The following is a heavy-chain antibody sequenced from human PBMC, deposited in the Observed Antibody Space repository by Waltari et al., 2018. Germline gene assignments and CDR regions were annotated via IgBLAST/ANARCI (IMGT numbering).Heavy chain of an antibody. Sequence: EVQLLESGGGLVQPGGSLRLSCAASGFTFSSYAMSWVRQAQGKGLEWVSAISGSGGSTYYADSVKGRFTISRDNSKNTLYLQMNSLRAEDTAVYYCAKDTDYGDYERGPFDYWGQGTLVTVSS. CDR3: AKDTDYGDYERGPFDY. CDR1: GFTFSSYA. CDR2: ISGSGGST. J-gene: IGHJ4*02. V-gene: IGHV3-23*01. D-gene: IGHD4-17*01.